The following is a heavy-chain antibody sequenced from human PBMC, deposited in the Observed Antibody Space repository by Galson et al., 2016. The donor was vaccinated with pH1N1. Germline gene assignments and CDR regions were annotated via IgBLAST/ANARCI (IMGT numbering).Heavy chain of an antibody. D-gene: IGHD2-2*01. V-gene: IGHV3-23*01. J-gene: IGHJ4*02. CDR2: FFCVVGCG. CDR3: AKDVLVRVPAAYFDY. Sequence: SFSLSCAAFGFTFSSFSFFCFCFARVGVLGWFSFFFCVVGCGFFFFSVCVGFTISRDNSKNTLYLQMNSLRAEDSAVYYCAKDVLVRVPAAYFDYWGQGTLVTVSS. CDR1: GFTFSSFS.